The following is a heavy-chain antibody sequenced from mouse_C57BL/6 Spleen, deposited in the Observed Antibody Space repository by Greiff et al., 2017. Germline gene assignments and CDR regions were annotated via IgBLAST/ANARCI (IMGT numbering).Heavy chain of an antibody. CDR1: GYTFTSYW. V-gene: IGHV1-69*01. Sequence: VQLQQPGAELVMPGASVKLSCKASGYTFTSYWMHWVKQRPGQGLEWIGEIDPSDSYTNYNHKFKGKSTLTVDKSSSTAYMQLSSLTSEDSAVYYCARRSYYAMDYWGQGTAVTVSS. CDR2: IDPSDSYT. J-gene: IGHJ4*01. CDR3: ARRSYYAMDY.